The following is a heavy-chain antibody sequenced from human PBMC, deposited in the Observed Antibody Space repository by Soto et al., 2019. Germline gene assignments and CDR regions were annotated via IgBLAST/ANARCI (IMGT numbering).Heavy chain of an antibody. V-gene: IGHV1-69*13. J-gene: IGHJ6*02. Sequence: GASVKVSGKASGGPYNSFAISWVRQAPGQGLEWIGGIIPVFGTATYAQKFKGRVTINAEESTSTAYMELSSLTSEDTAVYYCARFLVGAGSYYDGQNYNYYNGMEVWGPGTTVTVSS. CDR2: IIPVFGTA. D-gene: IGHD3-10*01. CDR3: ARFLVGAGSYYDGQNYNYYNGMEV. CDR1: GGPYNSFA.